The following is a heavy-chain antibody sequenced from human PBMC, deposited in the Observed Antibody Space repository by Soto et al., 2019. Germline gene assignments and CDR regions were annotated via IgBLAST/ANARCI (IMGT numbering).Heavy chain of an antibody. Sequence: ASVKVSCKASGYTFTGYYMHWVRQAPGQGLEWMGWINPNSGGTNYAQKFQGWVTMTRDTSISTAYMELSRLRSDDTAVYYCARAYGDEGYGMDVWGQGTTVTVSS. CDR3: ARAYGDEGYGMDV. CDR2: INPNSGGT. CDR1: GYTFTGYY. V-gene: IGHV1-2*04. D-gene: IGHD4-17*01. J-gene: IGHJ6*02.